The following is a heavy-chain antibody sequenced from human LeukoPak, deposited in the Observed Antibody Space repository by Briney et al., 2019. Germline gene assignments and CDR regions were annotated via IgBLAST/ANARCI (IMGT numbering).Heavy chain of an antibody. Sequence: ASVKVSCKASGYTFTSYGISWVRQAPGQGLEWMGWIGAYNGNTNYAQKLQGRVTMTTDTSTSTAYMELRSLRSDDTAVYYCARDSRYYDILTGPESYYYYYGMDVWGQGTTVTVSS. D-gene: IGHD3-9*01. J-gene: IGHJ6*02. CDR3: ARDSRYYDILTGPESYYYYYGMDV. CDR2: IGAYNGNT. V-gene: IGHV1-18*01. CDR1: GYTFTSYG.